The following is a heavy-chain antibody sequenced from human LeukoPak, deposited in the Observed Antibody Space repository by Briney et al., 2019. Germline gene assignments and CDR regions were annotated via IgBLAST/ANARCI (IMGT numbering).Heavy chain of an antibody. CDR2: ISYGGSNK. V-gene: IGHV3-30*18. CDR3: AKVRDCGGDCLDY. D-gene: IGHD2-21*01. CDR1: GFTFRDYG. Sequence: GGSLRLSCAASGFTFRDYGMHWVRQAPGKGLEWVASISYGGSNKVYADSVKGRFTISRDNSKSTLYLQMNSLRAEDTAVYYCAKVRDCGGDCLDYWGQGTLVTVSS. J-gene: IGHJ4*02.